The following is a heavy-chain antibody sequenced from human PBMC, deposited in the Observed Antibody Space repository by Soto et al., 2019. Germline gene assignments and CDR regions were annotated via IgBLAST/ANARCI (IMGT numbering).Heavy chain of an antibody. CDR1: GFSLSTSGSC. D-gene: IGHD6-13*01. CDR3: ARIAAAGPKDHNRFAH. CDR2: IDWDDDK. V-gene: IGHV2-70*01. J-gene: IGHJ5*02. Sequence: SGPTLVNHTQTLTLTCTFSGFSLSTSGSCVSWIRQPPGKALEWLALIDWDDDKYYSTSLKTRLTISKDTSKNQMVLTMTNKEPVDTATYYCARIAAAGPKDHNRFAHPGQRTLVTVSS.